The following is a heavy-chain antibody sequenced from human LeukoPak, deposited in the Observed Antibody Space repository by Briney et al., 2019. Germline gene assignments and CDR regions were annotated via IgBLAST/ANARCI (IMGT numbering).Heavy chain of an antibody. D-gene: IGHD3-22*01. J-gene: IGHJ4*02. CDR1: GGSFSGYY. V-gene: IGHV4-34*01. CDR2: INHSGST. CDR3: ARGLAYYDSSFYYFDY. Sequence: SETLSLTCAVYGGSFSGYYWSWIRQPPGKGLEWIGEINHSGSTNYNPSLKSRVTISVDTSKNQFSLKLSSVTAADTAVYYCARGLAYYDSSFYYFDYWGQGTLVTVSS.